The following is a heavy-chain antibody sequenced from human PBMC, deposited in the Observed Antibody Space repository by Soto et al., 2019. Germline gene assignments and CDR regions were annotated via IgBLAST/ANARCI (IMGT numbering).Heavy chain of an antibody. CDR1: GDSISRGHW. V-gene: IGHV4-4*02. D-gene: IGHD3-22*01. Sequence: QVQLQASGPGLVRPSGALSVTCPVSGDSISRGHWWSWVRQSPGKGLEWIGEISHSGITNYNPSLKSRFTMSVDKSKNQLSLKVTSVTAADTAVYYCARVRYDRSGFDNWGQGALVSVSS. J-gene: IGHJ4*02. CDR3: ARVRYDRSGFDN. CDR2: ISHSGIT.